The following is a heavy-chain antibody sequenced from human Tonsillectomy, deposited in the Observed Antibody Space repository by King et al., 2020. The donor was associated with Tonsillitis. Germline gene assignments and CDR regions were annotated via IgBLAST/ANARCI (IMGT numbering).Heavy chain of an antibody. Sequence: VQLVESGGGVVQPGGSLRLSCAASTFIFDAYAMHWVRQAPGKVLEWVSLISADGGSTYYADSVKGRFTVSRDNSKNSLYLQMESLRSEDTALYYCAKDLRFRSGWDYYMDVWGKGTTVTVSS. CDR3: AKDLRFRSGWDYYMDV. V-gene: IGHV3-43*02. J-gene: IGHJ6*03. CDR1: TFIFDAYA. D-gene: IGHD6-19*01. CDR2: ISADGGST.